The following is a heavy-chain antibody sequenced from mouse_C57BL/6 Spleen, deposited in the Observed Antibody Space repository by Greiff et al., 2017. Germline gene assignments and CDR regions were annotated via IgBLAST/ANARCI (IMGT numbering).Heavy chain of an antibody. CDR2: ISSGGSYT. CDR1: GFTFSSYG. J-gene: IGHJ1*03. Sequence: EVKLMESGGDLVKPGGSLKLSCAASGFTFSSYGMSWVRQTPDKRLEWVATISSGGSYTYYPDSVKGRFTISRDNAKNTLYLQMSSLKSEDTAMYYCARGDYYGSSYDWYFDVWGTGTTVTVSS. V-gene: IGHV5-6*01. D-gene: IGHD1-1*01. CDR3: ARGDYYGSSYDWYFDV.